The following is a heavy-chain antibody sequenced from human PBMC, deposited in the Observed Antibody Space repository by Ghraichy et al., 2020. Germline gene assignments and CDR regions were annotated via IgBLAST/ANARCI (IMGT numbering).Heavy chain of an antibody. CDR2: INTNTGNP. D-gene: IGHD6-19*01. V-gene: IGHV7-4-1*02. J-gene: IGHJ6*02. Sequence: ASVKVSCKASGYTFTSYAMNWVRQAPGQGLEWMGWINTNTGNPTYAQGFTGRFVFSLDTSVSTAYLQISSLKAEDTAVYYCARDMTSSGWYSYYYGMDVWGQGTTVTVSS. CDR3: ARDMTSSGWYSYYYGMDV. CDR1: GYTFTSYA.